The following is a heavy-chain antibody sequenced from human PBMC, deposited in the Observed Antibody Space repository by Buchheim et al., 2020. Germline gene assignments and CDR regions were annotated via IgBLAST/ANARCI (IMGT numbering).Heavy chain of an antibody. D-gene: IGHD3-10*01. Sequence: QVQLVQSGAEVKKPGSSVKVSCKASGGTFSSYAISWVRQATGQGLEWMGWMNPNSGNTGYAQKFQGRVTMTRNTSISTAYMELSSLRSEDTAVYYCARDSRYYGSGSSYYYYGMDVWGQGTT. CDR2: MNPNSGNT. CDR3: ARDSRYYGSGSSYYYYGMDV. V-gene: IGHV1-8*02. CDR1: GGTFSSYA. J-gene: IGHJ6*02.